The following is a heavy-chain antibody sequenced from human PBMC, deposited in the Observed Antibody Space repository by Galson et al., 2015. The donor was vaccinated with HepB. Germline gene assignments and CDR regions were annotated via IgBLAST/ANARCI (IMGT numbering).Heavy chain of an antibody. CDR1: GFTFSNFW. J-gene: IGHJ4*02. CDR3: TGTSMASPGHH. D-gene: IGHD1-1*01. V-gene: IGHV3-7*03. CDR2: IKPDGTEK. Sequence: SLRLSCAASGFTFSNFWMSWVRQAPGKGLEWIGNIKPDGTEKYYADSMKGRFTIYRDNARNSVYLQIYNVRADDTAVYYCTGTSMASPGHHWGQGTLVTVSS.